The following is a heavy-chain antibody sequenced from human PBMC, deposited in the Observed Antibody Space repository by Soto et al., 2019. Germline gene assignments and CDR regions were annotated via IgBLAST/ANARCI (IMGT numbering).Heavy chain of an antibody. V-gene: IGHV4-34*02. Sequence: QVRLQQWGAGLLKPSETLSLNCAVYRGSFSGYFWTWIPQPQGKELEWIGNINHRGTTNYNPSLESRVSRSVDRPNNQFSLRLSSVTAADTAVYYCARDDCCSSDNCRIGNWFDPWGQGTPVTATS. CDR1: RGSFSGYF. D-gene: IGHD2-2*01. J-gene: IGHJ5*02. CDR3: ARDDCCSSDNCRIGNWFDP. CDR2: INHRGTT.